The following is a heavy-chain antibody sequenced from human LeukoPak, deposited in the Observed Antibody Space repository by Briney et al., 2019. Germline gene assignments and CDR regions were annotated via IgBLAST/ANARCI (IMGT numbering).Heavy chain of an antibody. D-gene: IGHD2-2*01. V-gene: IGHV3-21*01. CDR3: ARDSTNMDV. J-gene: IGHJ6*03. Sequence: GGSLRLSCAASGFTFSLYSMNWVRQAPGKGLEWISSISSSSRSMYYTDSVKGRFTIPRDNAQNSLYLQMSSLRAEDTAVYYCARDSTNMDVWGKGTTVTVSS. CDR1: GFTFSLYS. CDR2: ISSSSRSM.